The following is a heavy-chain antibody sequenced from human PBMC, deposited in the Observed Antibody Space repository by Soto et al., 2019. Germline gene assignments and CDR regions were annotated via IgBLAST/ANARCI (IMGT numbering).Heavy chain of an antibody. CDR3: ARPFTARVTTISY. J-gene: IGHJ4*02. CDR1: GYTFPGYY. V-gene: IGHV1-2*02. D-gene: IGHD4-4*01. Sequence: ASVKVSCKASGYTFPGYYMPWVRQAPGQGLEWMGWINPNSGGTNYAQKFQGRVTMTRDTSISTAYMELSRLRSDDTAVYYCARPFTARVTTISYWGQGTLVTVSS. CDR2: INPNSGGT.